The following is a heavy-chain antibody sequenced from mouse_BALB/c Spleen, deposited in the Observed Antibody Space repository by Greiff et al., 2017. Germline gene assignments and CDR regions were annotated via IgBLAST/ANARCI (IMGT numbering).Heavy chain of an antibody. V-gene: IGHV1-4*01. CDR1: GYTFTSYT. Sequence: QVQLKESGAELARPGASVKMSCKASGYTFTSYTMHWVKQRPGQGLEWIGYINPSSGYTNYNQKFKDKATLTADKSSSTAYMQLSSLTSEDSAVYYCARGYDGYRNWYFDVWGAGTTVTVSS. J-gene: IGHJ1*01. CDR2: INPSSGYT. CDR3: ARGYDGYRNWYFDV. D-gene: IGHD2-3*01.